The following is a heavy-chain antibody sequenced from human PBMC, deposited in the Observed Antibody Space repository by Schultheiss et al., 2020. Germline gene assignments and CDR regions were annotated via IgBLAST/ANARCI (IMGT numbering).Heavy chain of an antibody. CDR1: GGSISSGGYY. CDR2: IYYSGST. CDR3: ARDWGSYSYGRGLYYYYGMDV. D-gene: IGHD5-18*01. Sequence: SETLSLTCTVSGGSISSGGYYWSWIRQHPGKGLEWIGYIYYSGSTYYNPSLKSRVTISVDTSKNQFSLKLSSVTAADTAVYYCARDWGSYSYGRGLYYYYGMDVWGQGTTVTVSS. V-gene: IGHV4-31*03. J-gene: IGHJ6*02.